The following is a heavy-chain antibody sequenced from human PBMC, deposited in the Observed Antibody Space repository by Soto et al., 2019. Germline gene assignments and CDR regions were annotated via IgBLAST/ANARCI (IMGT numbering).Heavy chain of an antibody. CDR1: GGTFSSYA. V-gene: IGHV1-69*01. CDR2: IIPIFGTA. CDR3: ARSGGYDILTGPGYYYGMDV. Sequence: QVQPVQSGAEVKKPGSSVKVSCKASGGTFSSYAISWVRQAPGQGLEWMGGIIPIFGTANYAQKFQGRVTITADESTSTAYMELSSLRSEDTAVYYCARSGGYDILTGPGYYYGMDVWGQGTTVTVSS. J-gene: IGHJ6*02. D-gene: IGHD3-9*01.